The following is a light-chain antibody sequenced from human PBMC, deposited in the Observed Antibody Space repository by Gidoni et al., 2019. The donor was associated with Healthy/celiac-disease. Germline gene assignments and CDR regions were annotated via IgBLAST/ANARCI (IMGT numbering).Light chain of an antibody. CDR1: QSVSSY. CDR2: DAS. V-gene: IGKV3-11*01. Sequence: EILLTQSPATLSLSPGERATLSCRASQSVSSYLAWYQQKPGQAPRLLIYDASNRATGIPARFSGSGSGTDCTLTISSLEPEDFAVYYCQQRSNWPPALTFGGGTKVEIK. J-gene: IGKJ4*01. CDR3: QQRSNWPPALT.